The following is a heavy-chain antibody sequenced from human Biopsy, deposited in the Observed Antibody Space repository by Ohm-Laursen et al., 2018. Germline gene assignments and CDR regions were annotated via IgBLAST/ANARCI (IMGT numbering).Heavy chain of an antibody. J-gene: IGHJ4*02. CDR3: AADINVWNVNY. D-gene: IGHD1-1*01. CDR1: GYTLTALS. V-gene: IGHV1-24*01. Sequence: SVKVSCKVSGYTLTALSMHWVRQAPGRGLEWMGGFAPENGKTIYAQKFQGRITMTEGTSTDTAYMELSSLRSEDTAVYYCAADINVWNVNYWGQGTQVTVSS. CDR2: FAPENGKT.